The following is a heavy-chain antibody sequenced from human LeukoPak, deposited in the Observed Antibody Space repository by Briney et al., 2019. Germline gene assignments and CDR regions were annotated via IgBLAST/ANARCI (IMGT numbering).Heavy chain of an antibody. V-gene: IGHV5-51*01. CDR3: GVTVAGPYYYYGLDV. Sequence: PGESLKISCKASGYSFNNYWIGWVRQMPGKGLQWMGIIYPGDSETRYSPSFQGQVTITADESINTAYLQWSSLEASDTAMYYCGVTVAGPYYYYGLDVWGQGTTVTVSS. D-gene: IGHD6-19*01. CDR2: IYPGDSET. CDR1: GYSFNNYW. J-gene: IGHJ6*02.